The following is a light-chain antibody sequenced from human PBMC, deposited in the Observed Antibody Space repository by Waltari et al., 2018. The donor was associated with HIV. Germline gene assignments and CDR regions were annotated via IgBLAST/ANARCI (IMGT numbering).Light chain of an antibody. CDR3: QQSYSTTWT. Sequence: IQMTQSPSSLSASVGDRVTITCLASQNINNYLNWYQEKPGKDPKLLIFAASSLQSGVPSRFSGSGSGTAFTRTINNLQPEDFASYYCQQSYSTTWTFGQGTKVEIK. V-gene: IGKV1-39*01. CDR2: AAS. J-gene: IGKJ1*01. CDR1: QNINNY.